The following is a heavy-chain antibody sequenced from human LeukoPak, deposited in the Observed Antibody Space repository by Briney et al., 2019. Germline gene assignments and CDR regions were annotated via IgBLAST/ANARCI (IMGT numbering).Heavy chain of an antibody. V-gene: IGHV3-30*18. CDR2: ISYDGSNK. J-gene: IGHJ4*02. CDR1: RFTFRSYV. CDR3: AQVGNSTPFDY. Sequence: GGSLRLSCAASRFTFRSYVMRWGRQAPGKGLEWVAVISYDGSNKYYADSVKGRFTISRDNSKNTLYLQMNSLRAEDTTVYYCAQVGNSTPFDYWGQGTLVTVSS. D-gene: IGHD4-23*01.